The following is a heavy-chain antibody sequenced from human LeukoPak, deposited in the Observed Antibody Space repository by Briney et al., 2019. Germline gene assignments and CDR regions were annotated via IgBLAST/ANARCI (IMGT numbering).Heavy chain of an antibody. D-gene: IGHD3-10*01. CDR3: ANSMVRGVMWTDY. CDR1: GFTFSSYA. CDR2: ISGSGGST. Sequence: GGSLRLSCAASGFTFSSYAMSWVRQAPGKGLEGVSAISGSGGSTYYADSVKGRFTISRDNSKNTLYLQMNSLRAEDTAVYYCANSMVRGVMWTDYWGQGTLVTVSS. V-gene: IGHV3-23*01. J-gene: IGHJ4*02.